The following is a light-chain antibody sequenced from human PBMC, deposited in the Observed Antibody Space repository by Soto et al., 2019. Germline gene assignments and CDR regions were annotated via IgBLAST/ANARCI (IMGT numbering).Light chain of an antibody. CDR1: QNIRGNE. CDR3: QDYGTSAPWT. Sequence: EVVLTQSPGTLSLSPGERATLSCRASQNIRGNELAWYQQKPGPAPRLLIYRGSSRATGIPDRFSGRGSGTDFTLTISRLEHEDFAVYYCQDYGTSAPWTFGQGTKVEIK. V-gene: IGKV3-20*01. CDR2: RGS. J-gene: IGKJ1*01.